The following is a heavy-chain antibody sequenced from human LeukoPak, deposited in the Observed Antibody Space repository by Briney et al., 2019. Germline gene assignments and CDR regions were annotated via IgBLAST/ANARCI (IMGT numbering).Heavy chain of an antibody. CDR1: GFTFSRHW. D-gene: IGHD3-16*02. CDR2: IKEDGSEQ. J-gene: IGHJ4*02. V-gene: IGHV3-7*01. CDR3: VRETVSVITDFDY. Sequence: GGSLRLSCAASGFTFSRHWMTWIRQAPGKGLEWVANIKEDGSEQYYVDSIKGRFTISRDNAKNSLYLQMSSLRAEDTAIYYCVRETVSVITDFDYWGQGTLVTVSS.